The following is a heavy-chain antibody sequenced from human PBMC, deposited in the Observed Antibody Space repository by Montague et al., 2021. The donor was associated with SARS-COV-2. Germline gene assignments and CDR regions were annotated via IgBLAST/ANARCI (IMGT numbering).Heavy chain of an antibody. CDR1: GGSITVSRYD. Sequence: SETLSLTCTVSGGSITVSRYDWGWHRQPPGKGLEWIGSVHYTGTTSYNASLKSRLTISVDTSENQFSLKMTSVTASDTAVYYCARHRANAGSFDIWGQGTMVTVSS. CDR2: VHYTGTT. V-gene: IGHV4-39*01. CDR3: ARHRANAGSFDI. D-gene: IGHD1-1*01. J-gene: IGHJ3*02.